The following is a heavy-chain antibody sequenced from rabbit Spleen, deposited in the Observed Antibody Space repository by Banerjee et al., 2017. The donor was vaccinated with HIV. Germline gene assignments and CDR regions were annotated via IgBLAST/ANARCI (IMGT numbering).Heavy chain of an antibody. V-gene: IGHV1S40*01. Sequence: QSLEESGGGLVKPGASLTLTCKASGFSFNSGYDMCWVRQAPGKGLEWVACAYAGSSGSTYSATWAKGRFTISKTSSTTVTLQMTSLTAADTATYFCARNLENYAGSSYLDLWGPGTLVTVS. J-gene: IGHJ4*01. CDR2: AYAGSSGST. CDR3: ARNLENYAGSSYLDL. CDR1: GFSFNSGYD. D-gene: IGHD8-1*01.